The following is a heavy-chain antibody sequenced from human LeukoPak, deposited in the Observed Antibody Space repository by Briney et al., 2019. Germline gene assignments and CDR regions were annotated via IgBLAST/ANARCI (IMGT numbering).Heavy chain of an antibody. J-gene: IGHJ6*03. V-gene: IGHV4-59*01. CDR2: IYYSGST. D-gene: IGHD1-26*01. CDR1: GGSISSYY. CDR3: ARWSGSAFYYYYMDV. Sequence: PSETLSLTCTVFGGSISSYYWSWIRQPPGKGLEWIGYIYYSGSTNYNPSLKSRVTISVDTSKNQFSLKLSSVTAADTAVYYCARWSGSAFYYYYMDVWGKGTTVTVSS.